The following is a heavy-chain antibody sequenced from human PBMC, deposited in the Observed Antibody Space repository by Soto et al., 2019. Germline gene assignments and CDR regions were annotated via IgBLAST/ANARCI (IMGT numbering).Heavy chain of an antibody. CDR2: IYYSGST. CDR1: GGSISSSSYY. J-gene: IGHJ6*02. Sequence: QLQLQESGPGLVKPSETLSLTCTVSGGSISSSSYYWGWIRQPPGKGLEWIGSIYYSGSTYYNPSLKSRVTISVDTSKNQFSLKLSSVTAADTAVYYCASVYDILTGLHYYYGMDVWGQGTTVTVSS. CDR3: ASVYDILTGLHYYYGMDV. D-gene: IGHD3-9*01. V-gene: IGHV4-39*01.